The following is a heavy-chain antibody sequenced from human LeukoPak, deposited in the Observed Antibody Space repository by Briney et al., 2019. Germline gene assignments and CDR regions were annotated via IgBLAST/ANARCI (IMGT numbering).Heavy chain of an antibody. CDR3: AKSGYNYDSDAYAFIDY. CDR2: INPTGTRT. V-gene: IGHV1-46*01. CDR1: GYTFINHW. Sequence: ASVKVSCKASGYTFINHWMHWVRQAPGQGLEWVGLINPTGTRTLYAQKFQGRITLTRDMSATTDYMELSSLTSEDTAVYYCAKSGYNYDSDAYAFIDYWGQGTLVTVSS. D-gene: IGHD3-22*01. J-gene: IGHJ4*02.